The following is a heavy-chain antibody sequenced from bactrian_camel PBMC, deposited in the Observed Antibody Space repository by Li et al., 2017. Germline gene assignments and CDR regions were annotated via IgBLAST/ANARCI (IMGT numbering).Heavy chain of an antibody. CDR2: IDSDGSL. CDR1: GYTYGSYC. V-gene: IGHV3S55*01. D-gene: IGHD2*01. J-gene: IGHJ4*01. CDR3: AAGRACAYISDGYLAGLNY. Sequence: HVQLVESGGGSVEAGGSLTLTCVASGYTYGSYCMGWFRQAPGKEREGVAAIDSDGSLSYADSVKGRLTISQDNAKNTLYLQMNSLKPEDTAMYYCAAGRACAYISDGYLAGLNYWGQGTQVTVS.